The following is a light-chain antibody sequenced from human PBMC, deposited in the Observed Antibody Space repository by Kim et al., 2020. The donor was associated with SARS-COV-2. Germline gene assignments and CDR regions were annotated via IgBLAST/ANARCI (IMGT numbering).Light chain of an antibody. CDR3: QQYNSWPLYT. CDR2: AAS. Sequence: EIVLTQSPATLSVSPGERVTLSCRASQSVSGDLAWYQHKPGQAPRLLIYAASTRATGVPATFSGRGSGTEFTLTISSLQSEDFATYYCQQYNSWPLYTFGQGTKLEI. J-gene: IGKJ2*01. V-gene: IGKV3-15*01. CDR1: QSVSGD.